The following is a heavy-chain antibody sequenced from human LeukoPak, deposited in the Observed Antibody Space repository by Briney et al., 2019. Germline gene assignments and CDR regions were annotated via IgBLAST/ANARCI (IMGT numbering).Heavy chain of an antibody. V-gene: IGHV1-46*01. Sequence: ASVKVSCKASGYTFTSYYMYWVRQAPGQGLEWVGIINPSGGSTSYAQKFQGRVTMTRDTSTSTVYMELSSLRSEDTDVYYCARAAKGYSYGYYYYYRDVWGKGTTVTVSS. CDR2: INPSGGST. D-gene: IGHD5-18*01. CDR1: GYTFTSYY. CDR3: ARAAKGYSYGYYYYYRDV. J-gene: IGHJ6*03.